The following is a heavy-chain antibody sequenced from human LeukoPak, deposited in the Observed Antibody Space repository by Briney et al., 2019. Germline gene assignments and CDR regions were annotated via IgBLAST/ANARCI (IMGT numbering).Heavy chain of an antibody. D-gene: IGHD1-26*01. Sequence: GESLKISCKGSRYNFTTYWMGWVRQMPGKGLEWMGIIYPGDSDSRYSPSFQGQVTISADKSITTAYLQWSSLKASDTAIYYCARGSIDDTGATDLFDFWGQGTLVTVSS. CDR3: ARGSIDDTGATDLFDF. V-gene: IGHV5-51*01. CDR2: IYPGDSDS. J-gene: IGHJ4*02. CDR1: RYNFTTYW.